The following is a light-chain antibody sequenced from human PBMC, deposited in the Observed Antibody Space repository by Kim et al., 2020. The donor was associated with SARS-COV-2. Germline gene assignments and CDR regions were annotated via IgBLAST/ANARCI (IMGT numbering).Light chain of an antibody. CDR3: QQYNNWPPYT. CDR2: GAS. CDR1: QSLSSN. J-gene: IGKJ2*01. Sequence: VAPGERATLTCRASQSLSSNLAWYQQKPGQAPRLLIYGASTRATGTPARFSGSESGTEFTLTISSLQSEDFAVYYCQQYNNWPPYTFGQGTKLEI. V-gene: IGKV3-15*01.